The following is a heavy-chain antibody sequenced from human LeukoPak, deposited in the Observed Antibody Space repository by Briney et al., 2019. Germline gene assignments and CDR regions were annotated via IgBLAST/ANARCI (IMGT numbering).Heavy chain of an antibody. CDR2: IYSGGVT. V-gene: IGHV3-53*01. CDR1: GFSVNNIY. D-gene: IGHD6-13*01. Sequence: PGGSLRLSCAASGFSVNNIYMSWVRQAPGKGLEWVLVIYSGGVTYYADSVKGRFTISRDNSKNTLYLQMNRLRAEDTAVYYCARGNSRDGFDIWGQGTMVTVSS. J-gene: IGHJ3*02. CDR3: ARGNSRDGFDI.